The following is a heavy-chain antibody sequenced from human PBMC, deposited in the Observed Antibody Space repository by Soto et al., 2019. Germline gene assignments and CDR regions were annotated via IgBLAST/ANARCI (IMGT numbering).Heavy chain of an antibody. CDR2: ISSGNPSV. J-gene: IGHJ4*01. D-gene: IGHD1-26*01. CDR1: GFTISPYS. Sequence: EVQLVDSGGGLVQPGGSLRLSCAASGFTISPYSMNWVLQAPGKGLEWIAYISSGNPSVHYADSVRGRFTISRDTAKNSLDLQTDGQRDDDTAVYFCARGGWEHDYWGHGTLVTVSS. CDR3: ARGGWEHDY. V-gene: IGHV3-48*02.